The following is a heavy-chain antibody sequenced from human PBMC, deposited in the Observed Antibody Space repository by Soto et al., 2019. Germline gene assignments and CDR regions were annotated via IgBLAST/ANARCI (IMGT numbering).Heavy chain of an antibody. J-gene: IGHJ6*02. CDR3: ARYYDSSGYYYNYYGMDV. CDR2: IYYSGST. CDR1: GGSISSYY. D-gene: IGHD3-22*01. V-gene: IGHV4-59*01. Sequence: SQTLSLTCTVSGGSISSYYWSWIRQPPGKGLEWIGYIYYSGSTNYNPSLKSRVTISVDTSKNQFSLKLSSVTAADTAVYYCARYYDSSGYYYNYYGMDVWGQGTTVTVSS.